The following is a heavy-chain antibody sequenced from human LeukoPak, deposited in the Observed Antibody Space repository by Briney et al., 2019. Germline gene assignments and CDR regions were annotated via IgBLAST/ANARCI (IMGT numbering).Heavy chain of an antibody. CDR1: HDSIRSYY. Sequence: PSETLSLTCTVSHDSIRSYYWSWIRQPPGKGLEWIGYIHYSGNTNYNPSLKSRVTISIDTSKNQFSLSLSSVTAADTAVYYCAKDLMWPGPTVFDSWGQGTLVTVSS. D-gene: IGHD2-8*01. CDR2: IHYSGNT. J-gene: IGHJ4*02. V-gene: IGHV4-59*01. CDR3: AKDLMWPGPTVFDS.